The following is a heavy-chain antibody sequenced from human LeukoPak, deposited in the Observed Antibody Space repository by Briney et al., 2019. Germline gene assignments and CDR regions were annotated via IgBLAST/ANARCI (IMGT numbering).Heavy chain of an antibody. CDR3: ARDLLVRGENWFDP. CDR2: INHSGST. J-gene: IGHJ5*02. V-gene: IGHV4-34*01. CDR1: GGSFSGYY. D-gene: IGHD3-10*01. Sequence: PSVTLSLTCAVYGGSFSGYYWSWILQPPGKGLEWIGEINHSGSTNYNPSLKSRVTISVDTSKNQFSLKLSSVTAADTAVYYCARDLLVRGENWFDPWGQGTLVTVSS.